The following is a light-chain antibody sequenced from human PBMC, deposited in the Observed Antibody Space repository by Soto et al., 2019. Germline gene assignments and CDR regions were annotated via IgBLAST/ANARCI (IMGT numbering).Light chain of an antibody. J-gene: IGKJ5*01. CDR3: QQFGNSPPIT. V-gene: IGKV3-20*01. CDR2: GAS. Sequence: GVSQSPGTLSLSTGERATLSCRASQSVSSNSFAWYQQKPGQAPRLLIYGASSRATGIPDRFSGSGSGTDFTLTISGLEPEDFAVYYCQQFGNSPPITFAQGTRLAIK. CDR1: QSVSSNS.